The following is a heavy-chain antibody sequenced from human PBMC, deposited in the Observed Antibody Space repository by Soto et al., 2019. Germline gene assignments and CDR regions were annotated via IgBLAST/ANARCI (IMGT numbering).Heavy chain of an antibody. D-gene: IGHD3-3*01. CDR3: AKLKGGLGRFYGLDA. Sequence: TGGSLRLACRASGFTFKNYAMTWVRKCPGKGLQWVSLMTGGGTTDYADSAKGRFIISRDNSKNTLSLQMHNLRADDTALYYCAKLKGGLGRFYGLDAWGQGTMVTVAS. CDR2: MTGGGTT. J-gene: IGHJ6*02. V-gene: IGHV3-23*01. CDR1: GFTFKNYA.